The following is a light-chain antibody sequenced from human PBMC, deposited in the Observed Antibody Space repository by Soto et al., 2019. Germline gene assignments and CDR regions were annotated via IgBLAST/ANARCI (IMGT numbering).Light chain of an antibody. V-gene: IGKV2-30*02. CDR1: QRLVHSDGNTY. CDR3: MQGSHWPPYT. Sequence: DVVMTQKPLSQPGPRGNPASISCSSSQRLVHSDGNTYLNWFQQSPGQSPRRLIYKVSNRDSGVPDRFSGSGSGTDFTVKISRVEADDVGVYFCMQGSHWPPYTFGQGTKLEIK. J-gene: IGKJ2*01. CDR2: KVS.